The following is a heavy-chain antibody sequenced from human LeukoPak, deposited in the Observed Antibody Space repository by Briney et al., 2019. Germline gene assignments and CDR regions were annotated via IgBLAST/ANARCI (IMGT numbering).Heavy chain of an antibody. J-gene: IGHJ4*02. Sequence: GGSLRLSCAASGFIFSTYSMNWVRQAPGKGLEWVSVISRDSNCIYYADSMKGRFTISRDNGKNSLYLQINSLRDEDTAVYYCARDASGWSRDYWGQGTLVTVSS. D-gene: IGHD6-19*01. CDR1: GFIFSTYS. CDR3: ARDASGWSRDY. V-gene: IGHV3-21*01. CDR2: ISRDSNCI.